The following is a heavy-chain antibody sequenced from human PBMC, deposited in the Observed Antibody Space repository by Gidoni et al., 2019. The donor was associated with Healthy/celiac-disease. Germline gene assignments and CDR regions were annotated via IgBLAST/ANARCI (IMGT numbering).Heavy chain of an antibody. CDR1: VASVGSYY. Sequence: VQLQESGPGLVKPSETRSLTCTVSVASVGSYYWSWIRQPPGKGLEWIGYIYYSGSTNYNPSLKSRVTISVDTSKNQFSLKLSSVTAADTAVYYCARDLGEYGDYVSWFDPWGQGTLVTVSS. V-gene: IGHV4-59*02. CDR3: ARDLGEYGDYVSWFDP. J-gene: IGHJ5*02. D-gene: IGHD4-17*01. CDR2: IYYSGST.